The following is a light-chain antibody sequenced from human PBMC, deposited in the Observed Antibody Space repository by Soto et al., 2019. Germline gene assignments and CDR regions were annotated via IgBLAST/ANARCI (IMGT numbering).Light chain of an antibody. J-gene: IGLJ2*01. V-gene: IGLV2-14*01. CDR1: SSDVGGYTF. Sequence: QSALTQPASVSGSPGLSITLSCTGTSSDVGGYTFVSWYQQHPGKAPNLLIYEVSNRPSGISNRFSGSKSGNTASLTTSGLQVEDEVVYYCSSYTTSSTVIFGGGTQLTVL. CDR2: EVS. CDR3: SSYTTSSTVI.